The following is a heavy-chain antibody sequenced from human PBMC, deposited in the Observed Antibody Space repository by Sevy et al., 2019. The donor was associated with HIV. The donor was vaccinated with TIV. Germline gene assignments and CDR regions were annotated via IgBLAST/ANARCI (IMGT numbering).Heavy chain of an antibody. CDR3: AKHLNVVVIPKGTDAFDI. Sequence: GGSLRLSCAASGFTFSSYAMSWVRQAPGKGLEWVSAISGSGGSTYYADSVKGRFTISRDNSKNTLYLQMNSLRAEDTAVYYCAKHLNVVVIPKGTDAFDIWGQGTMVTVSS. V-gene: IGHV3-23*01. D-gene: IGHD3-22*01. J-gene: IGHJ3*02. CDR2: ISGSGGST. CDR1: GFTFSSYA.